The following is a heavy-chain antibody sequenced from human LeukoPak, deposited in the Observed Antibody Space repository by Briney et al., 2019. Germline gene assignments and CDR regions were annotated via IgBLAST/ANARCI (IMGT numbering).Heavy chain of an antibody. J-gene: IGHJ6*02. CDR2: MNPNSGNT. D-gene: IGHD2-2*01. CDR1: GYTFTDYY. Sequence: ASVKVSCKASGYTFTDYYMHWVRQATGQGLEWMGWMNPNSGNTGYAQKFQGRVTMTRNTSISTAYMELSSLRSEDTAVYYCARAVGYCSSTSCYYYGMDVWGQGTTVTVSS. CDR3: ARAVGYCSSTSCYYYGMDV. V-gene: IGHV1-8*02.